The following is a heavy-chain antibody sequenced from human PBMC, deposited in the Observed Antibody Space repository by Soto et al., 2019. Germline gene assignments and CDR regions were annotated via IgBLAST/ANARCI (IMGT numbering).Heavy chain of an antibody. CDR1: GYTFTTYG. Sequence: QVQLVQSGGEVKKPGASVKVSCKDSGYTFTTYGITWVRQAPGQGLEWMGWISAYSGNPNYAQKLQGRLTVTTDTSTNTAYLDRRSLRSDDTAVYYCARVVNAGDYGDYGGYYFDYWGNGTLATVSS. CDR3: ARVVNAGDYGDYGGYYFDY. J-gene: IGHJ4*01. D-gene: IGHD4-17*01. CDR2: ISAYSGNP. V-gene: IGHV1-18*04.